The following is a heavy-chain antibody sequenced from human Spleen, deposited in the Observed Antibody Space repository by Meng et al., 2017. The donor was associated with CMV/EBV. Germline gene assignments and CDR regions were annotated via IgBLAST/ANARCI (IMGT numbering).Heavy chain of an antibody. CDR1: GGSISSVSYY. V-gene: IGHV4-61*02. Sequence: QVQLQHSRPGLVKPSQTLSLTCTVSGGSISSVSYYWSWIRQPAGKGLEWIGRIYTSGSTNYNPSLKSRVTISVDTSKNQFSLKLSSVTAADTAVYYCARVSSSSWNDYWGQGTLVTGSS. CDR2: IYTSGST. D-gene: IGHD6-13*01. J-gene: IGHJ4*02. CDR3: ARVSSSSWNDY.